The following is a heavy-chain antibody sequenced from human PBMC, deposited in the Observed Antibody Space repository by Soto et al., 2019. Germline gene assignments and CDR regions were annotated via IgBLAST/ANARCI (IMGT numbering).Heavy chain of an antibody. CDR1: GFTFSDHY. J-gene: IGHJ3*02. V-gene: IGHV3-72*01. CDR3: TRAGSSRWGLDASDM. D-gene: IGHD6-13*01. CDR2: IRNKVNRYTT. Sequence: EAQLVESGGGLVQPGGSLRLSSAPSGFTFSDHYMDWGRQAPGMGLEWVGRIRNKVNRYTTEYAASVKGRFTISRDDSENSLYLQVNSLKTEDTAVHYCTRAGSSRWGLDASDMWGQGTMVTVSS.